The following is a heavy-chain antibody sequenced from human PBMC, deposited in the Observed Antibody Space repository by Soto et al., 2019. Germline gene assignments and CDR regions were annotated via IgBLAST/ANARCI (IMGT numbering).Heavy chain of an antibody. V-gene: IGHV4-34*01. Sequence: SETLSLTCAVYGGSFSGYYWSWIRQPPGKGLEWIGEINHSGSTNYNPSLKSRVTISVDTSKNQFSLKLSSVTAADTAVYYCATLLEDFDYWGQGTLVTVSS. CDR2: INHSGST. D-gene: IGHD1-1*01. J-gene: IGHJ4*02. CDR1: GGSFSGYY. CDR3: ATLLEDFDY.